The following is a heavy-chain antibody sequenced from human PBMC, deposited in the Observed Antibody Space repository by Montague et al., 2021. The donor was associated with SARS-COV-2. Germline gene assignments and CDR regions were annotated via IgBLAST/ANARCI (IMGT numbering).Heavy chain of an antibody. V-gene: IGHV4-34*01. J-gene: IGHJ6*03. CDR3: ARGQRGVVPATVLGLGFYFYYFIDV. D-gene: IGHD3-16*01. CDR2: IDVAGGT. Sequence: SETLSLTCGVYGGDYYWIWIRQVPGKGLEFIGEIDVAGGTKNNPSLERRLTISLDTSKSQFSLRLTSVTASDTAVYYCARGQRGVVPATVLGLGFYFYYFIDVWGKGPRSPSL. CDR1: GGDYY.